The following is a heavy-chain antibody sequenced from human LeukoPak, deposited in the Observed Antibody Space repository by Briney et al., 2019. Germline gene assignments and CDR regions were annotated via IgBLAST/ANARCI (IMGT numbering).Heavy chain of an antibody. V-gene: IGHV4-59*01. CDR3: ARANRYAGGDRHFDY. Sequence: PSETLSLTCTVSGGSLSSYYWSWIRQPPGKGMEWIGYIYYSGSTNYNPSLTCRATISVDTAKNQFSLKLSSVTAADTAVYYCARANRYAGGDRHFDYWGQGTLVTVSS. J-gene: IGHJ4*02. D-gene: IGHD1-14*01. CDR1: GGSLSSYY. CDR2: IYYSGST.